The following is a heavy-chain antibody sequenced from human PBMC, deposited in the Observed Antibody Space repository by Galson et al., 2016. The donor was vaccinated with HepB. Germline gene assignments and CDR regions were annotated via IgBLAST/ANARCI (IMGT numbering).Heavy chain of an antibody. J-gene: IGHJ1*01. D-gene: IGHD4-11*01. CDR3: ARVSYTDYAEYFHH. CDR1: GGSMSNYY. CDR2: IYYSGDA. V-gene: IGHV4-59*12. Sequence: SETLSLTCTVSGGSMSNYYWSWIRQPPGKGLEWIAYIYYSGDANYNPSLRSRVTISVDTSKNQFSLKLSSVTAADTAVYYCARVSYTDYAEYFHHWGQGTLVTVSS.